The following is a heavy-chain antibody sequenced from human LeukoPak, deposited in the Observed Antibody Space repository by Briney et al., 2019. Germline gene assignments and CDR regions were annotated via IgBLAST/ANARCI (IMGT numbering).Heavy chain of an antibody. D-gene: IGHD3-16*02. CDR2: INHSGST. Sequence: KSSETLSLTCAVYGGSFSGYYWSWIRQPPGKGLEWIGEINHSGSTNYNPSLKSRVTISVDTSKNQFSLKLSSVTAADTAVYYCARLLGYRYLGYYYGMDVWGQGTTVTVSS. CDR1: GGSFSGYY. V-gene: IGHV4-34*01. J-gene: IGHJ6*02. CDR3: ARLLGYRYLGYYYGMDV.